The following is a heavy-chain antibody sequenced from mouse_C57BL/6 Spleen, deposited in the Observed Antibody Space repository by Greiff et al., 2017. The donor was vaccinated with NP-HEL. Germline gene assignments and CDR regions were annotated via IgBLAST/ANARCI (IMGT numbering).Heavy chain of an antibody. D-gene: IGHD3-3*01. J-gene: IGHJ4*01. CDR1: GFTFSSYG. CDR2: ISSGGSYT. CDR3: ARWGTGSYAMDY. V-gene: IGHV5-6*01. Sequence: EVHLVESGGDLVKPGGSLKLSCAASGFTFSSYGMSWVRQTPDKRLEWVATISSGGSYTYYPDSVKGRFTISRDNAKNTLYLQMSSLKSEDTAMYYCARWGTGSYAMDYWGQGTSVTVSS.